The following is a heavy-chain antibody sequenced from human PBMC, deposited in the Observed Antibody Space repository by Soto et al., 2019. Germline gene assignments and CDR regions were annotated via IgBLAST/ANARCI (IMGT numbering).Heavy chain of an antibody. D-gene: IGHD1-1*01. CDR3: AKDLEKWLVQLGGLDT. J-gene: IGHJ5*02. CDR1: GFTLSSYF. Sequence: EVQLLESGGGMVQPGGSLRLSCVASGFTLSSYFMTWVRQAPGKGLEWVSAISNSGGSTYYADSVKGRFTFSRDNSHNTLYLQMNNLRAEDTARYYCAKDLEKWLVQLGGLDTWGQGAQVTVSS. CDR2: ISNSGGST. V-gene: IGHV3-23*01.